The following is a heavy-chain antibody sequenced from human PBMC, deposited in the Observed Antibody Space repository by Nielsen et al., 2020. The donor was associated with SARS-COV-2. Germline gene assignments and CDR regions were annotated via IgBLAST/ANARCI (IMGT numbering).Heavy chain of an antibody. V-gene: IGHV3-48*01. CDR1: GFTFSDYS. J-gene: IGHJ4*02. CDR2: ISLTSTTT. CDR3: VRDRTVFGEVIDLD. Sequence: GESLKISCAASGFTFSDYSMSWVRQAPGKGLEWVSYISLTSTTTYYADSVKGRFTVSRDNAKKSLSLQMNNLRAEDTAVYYCVRDRTVFGEVIDLDWGQGALVTVSS. D-gene: IGHD3-3*01.